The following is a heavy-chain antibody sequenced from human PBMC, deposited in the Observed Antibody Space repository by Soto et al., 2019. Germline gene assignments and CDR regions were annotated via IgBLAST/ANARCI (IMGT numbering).Heavy chain of an antibody. V-gene: IGHV3-74*01. D-gene: IGHD2-15*01. CDR1: GFTFSSYW. Sequence: EVQLVESGGGLVQPGGSLRLSCAASGFTFSSYWMHWVRQAPGKGLVWISRINTDGSSTSYVDSVQGRFTISRDNASTTLFLQMNSLRGEDTAVYYCARRGSGVTRGLHYWGQGTLVTVSS. J-gene: IGHJ4*02. CDR3: ARRGSGVTRGLHY. CDR2: INTDGSST.